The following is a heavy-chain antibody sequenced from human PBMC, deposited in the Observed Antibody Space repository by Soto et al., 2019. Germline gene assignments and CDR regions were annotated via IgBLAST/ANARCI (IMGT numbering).Heavy chain of an antibody. J-gene: IGHJ4*02. Sequence: QVQLQESGPGLVKPSQTLSLTCTVSGDSINSGGYYWVWIRQHPVKGLEWIGYIFSSGNTFYNPSLDSRLSISIDPSENHSSLNLNSVTAADTAVYYCARGVGGSNYFALWGQGTLVTVSS. V-gene: IGHV4-31*03. CDR1: GDSINSGGYY. D-gene: IGHD5-12*01. CDR3: ARGVGGSNYFAL. CDR2: IFSSGNT.